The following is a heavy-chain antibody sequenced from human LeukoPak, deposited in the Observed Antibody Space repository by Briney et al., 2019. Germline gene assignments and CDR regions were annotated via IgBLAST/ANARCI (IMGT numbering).Heavy chain of an antibody. V-gene: IGHV4-61*02. CDR1: GDSISSGSYY. J-gene: IGHJ4*02. Sequence: PSETLSLTCTVSGDSISSGSYYWSWIRQPADKGLEWIGRIYTGGSTDYNPSLRSRVTISVDTSKNHFSLKLSSVTAADTAVYYCARGAGYSISSGIYFDYWGQGTLVTVSS. D-gene: IGHD6-6*01. CDR3: ARGAGYSISSGIYFDY. CDR2: IYTGGST.